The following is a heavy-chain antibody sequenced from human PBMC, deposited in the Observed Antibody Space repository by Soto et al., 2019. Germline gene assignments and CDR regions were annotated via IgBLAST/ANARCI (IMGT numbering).Heavy chain of an antibody. Sequence: SSETLSLTCTVSGGSISTYYWSWIRQPPGKGLEWIGYIYYRGNTNYNPSFKSRVTISLDTSKNQFSLRLSSVTAADTAIYYCARHPGYYDVLTGYSTYYFDYWGQGALVTVS. J-gene: IGHJ4*02. CDR2: IYYRGNT. D-gene: IGHD3-9*01. V-gene: IGHV4-59*08. CDR3: ARHPGYYDVLTGYSTYYFDY. CDR1: GGSISTYY.